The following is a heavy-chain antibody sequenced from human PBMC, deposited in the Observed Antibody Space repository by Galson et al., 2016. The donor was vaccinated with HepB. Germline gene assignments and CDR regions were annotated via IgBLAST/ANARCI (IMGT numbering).Heavy chain of an antibody. V-gene: IGHV3-74*01. Sequence: SLRLSCAASGFFFSDYWMHWVRHVPGKGLLWVSRISSDGTYTYYADSVKGRFTISRDNFNKTVYLQMNDLRVEDTATYYCIRGGVTTFSVAFDLWGPGT. D-gene: IGHD3-16*01. CDR1: GFFFSDYW. CDR2: ISSDGTYT. CDR3: IRGGVTTFSVAFDL. J-gene: IGHJ3*01.